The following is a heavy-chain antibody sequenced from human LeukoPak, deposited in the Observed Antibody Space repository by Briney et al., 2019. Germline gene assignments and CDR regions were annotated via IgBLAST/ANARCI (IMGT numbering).Heavy chain of an antibody. CDR1: GGPVNSGNYY. CDR3: ARSDTSGWYSGGY. CDR2: IYDSGST. V-gene: IGHV4-61*01. D-gene: IGHD6-19*01. Sequence: PSETLSLTCAVSGGPVNSGNYYWSWIRQPPGKGLEWIGDIYDSGSTNYNPSLKSRVTISVDTSNNQFSLKLRSVTAADTAVYYCARSDTSGWYSGGYWGQGTLATVSS. J-gene: IGHJ4*02.